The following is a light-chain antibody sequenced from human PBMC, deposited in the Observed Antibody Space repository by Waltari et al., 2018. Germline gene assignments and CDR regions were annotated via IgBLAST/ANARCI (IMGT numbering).Light chain of an antibody. V-gene: IGLV3-21*02. Sequence: SYVLTQPPSVSVALGQTDRITRAEYYFGAEGVNWYQQKAGQALILVVYDDSGRPPGLPGRVSGANTGNTATLSISGVGIGDEAEYNCHVWDRDSEVWVFGGGTKLTVL. CDR2: DDS. CDR3: HVWDRDSEVWV. CDR1: YFGAEG. J-gene: IGLJ3*02.